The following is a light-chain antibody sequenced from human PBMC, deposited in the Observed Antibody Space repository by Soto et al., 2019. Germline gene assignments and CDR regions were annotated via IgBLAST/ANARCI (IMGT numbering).Light chain of an antibody. CDR2: AAS. CDR1: QSISSY. J-gene: IGKJ1*01. V-gene: IGKV1-9*01. CDR3: QQYYSSWT. Sequence: DIQMTQSPSSLSASVGDRVTITCRASQSISSYLAWYQQKPGKAPKLLIYAASTLQSGVPSRFSGSGSGTDFTLTISCLQSEDFATYYCQQYYSSWTFGQGTKVEIK.